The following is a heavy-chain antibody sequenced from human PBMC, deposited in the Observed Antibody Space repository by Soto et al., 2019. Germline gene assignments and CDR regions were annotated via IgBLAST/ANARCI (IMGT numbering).Heavy chain of an antibody. CDR1: AFSLSTGGVG. CDR2: IYWDDDK. CDR3: IQSRCGGDCLQSYTSYSSYGMDV. Sequence: QITLKESGPTLVKPTQTLTLTCTFSAFSLSTGGVGVGWIRQPPGKALEWLALIYWDDDKRYSPSLRSRLTINKDTTKNPVVLTMTNMDTVDTAIYYCIQSRCGGDCLQSYTSYSSYGMDVWGQGTTVTVSS. V-gene: IGHV2-5*02. J-gene: IGHJ6*02. D-gene: IGHD2-21*02.